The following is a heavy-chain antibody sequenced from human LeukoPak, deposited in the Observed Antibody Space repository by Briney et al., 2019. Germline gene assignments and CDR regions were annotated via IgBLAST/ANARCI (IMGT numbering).Heavy chain of an antibody. J-gene: IGHJ5*02. V-gene: IGHV1-18*01. CDR1: GYTFTSYG. CDR2: ISAYNGNT. Sequence: ASVKVSCKASGYTFTSYGISWVRQAPGQGLEWMGWISAYNGNTNYAQKLQGRVTMTTDTSTSTAYMELRSLRSDDTAVYYCARDGIFGYSSSLSSWFDPWGRGTLVTVSS. CDR3: ARDGIFGYSSSLSSWFDP. D-gene: IGHD6-13*01.